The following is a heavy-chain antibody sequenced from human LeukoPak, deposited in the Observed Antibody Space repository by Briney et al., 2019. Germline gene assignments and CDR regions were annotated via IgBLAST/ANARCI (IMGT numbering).Heavy chain of an antibody. CDR2: IYPGDSDT. J-gene: IGHJ4*02. CDR1: GYSFTSYW. CDR3: ARLTEVAVAGY. D-gene: IGHD2-15*01. Sequence: GESLKISCKGSGYSFTSYWIGWVRQMPGKGLEWMGIIYPGDSDTRYSPSFQGQATISADKSISTAYLRWSSLKASDTAMYYCARLTEVAVAGYWGQGTLVTVSS. V-gene: IGHV5-51*01.